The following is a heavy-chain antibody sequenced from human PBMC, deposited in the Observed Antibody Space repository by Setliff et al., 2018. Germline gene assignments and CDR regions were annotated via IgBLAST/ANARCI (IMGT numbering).Heavy chain of an antibody. Sequence: ASVKVSCKASGSSFSTYAMSWIRQAPGQGLEWMGWINTNTGNPSYAQGFTGRFVFSLDTSVSTAYLQISSLKPEDTAMYYCARASRFATIVWKGDYYMDVWGKGTTVTVSS. CDR2: INTNTGNP. D-gene: IGHD3-16*02. CDR1: GSSFSTYA. V-gene: IGHV7-4-1*02. J-gene: IGHJ6*03. CDR3: ARASRFATIVWKGDYYMDV.